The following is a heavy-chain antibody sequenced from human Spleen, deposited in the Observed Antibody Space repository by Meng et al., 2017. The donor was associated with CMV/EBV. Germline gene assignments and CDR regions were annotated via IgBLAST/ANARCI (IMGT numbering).Heavy chain of an antibody. CDR3: ASPVEPYESPDY. V-gene: IGHV3-21*01. CDR2: ISRRDGHT. J-gene: IGHJ4*02. Sequence: GESLKISCAASGFTFSTYSMNWVRQAPGKGLEWVAFISRRDGHTYYAESVKGRFTISRDNAKNSLYLQMNSLRAEDTAVYYCASPVEPYESPDYWGQGTLVTVSS. CDR1: GFTFSTYS. D-gene: IGHD1-1*01.